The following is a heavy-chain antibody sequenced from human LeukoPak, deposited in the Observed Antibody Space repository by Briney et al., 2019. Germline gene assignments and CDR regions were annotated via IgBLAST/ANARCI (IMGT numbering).Heavy chain of an antibody. J-gene: IGHJ4*02. CDR2: ITGSSSYI. CDR3: ASGFSSSPYFDY. D-gene: IGHD6-6*01. Sequence: GGSLRLSCAASGLTFSTYYMNWVRQAPGKGLEWVSFITGSSSYIYYTDSVKGRFTISRDNAKNSLFLQMNSLRDEDTAVYYCASGFSSSPYFDYWGQGTLVTVSS. CDR1: GLTFSTYY. V-gene: IGHV3-21*01.